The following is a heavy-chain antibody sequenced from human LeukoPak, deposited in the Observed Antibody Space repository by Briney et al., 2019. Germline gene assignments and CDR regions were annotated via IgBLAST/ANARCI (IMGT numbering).Heavy chain of an antibody. CDR3: AKGKVPDSYYYGMDV. CDR2: ISWNSGSI. V-gene: IGHV3-9*01. J-gene: IGHJ6*02. CDR1: GFTFDDYA. Sequence: PGRSLRLSCAASGFTFDDYAMHWVRQAPGKGLEWVSGISWNSGSIGYADSVKGRFTISRDNAKNSLYLQMNSLRAEDTALYYCAKGKVPDSYYYGMDVWGQGTTVTDSS.